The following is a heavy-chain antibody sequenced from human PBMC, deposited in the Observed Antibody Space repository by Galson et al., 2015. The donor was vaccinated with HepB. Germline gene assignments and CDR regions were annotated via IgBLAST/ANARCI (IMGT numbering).Heavy chain of an antibody. CDR3: ARDGGYCSTTSCYSAWFDP. Sequence: SVKVSCKASGYTFTTYGINWVRQAPGQGLEWMGWISAYNGKTNYAQKLQGRVTMTTDTSTSTAYMVLRSLRSDDTAVYYCARDGGYCSTTSCYSAWFDPWGQGTLVTVSS. CDR1: GYTFTTYG. V-gene: IGHV1-18*04. J-gene: IGHJ5*02. D-gene: IGHD2-2*01. CDR2: ISAYNGKT.